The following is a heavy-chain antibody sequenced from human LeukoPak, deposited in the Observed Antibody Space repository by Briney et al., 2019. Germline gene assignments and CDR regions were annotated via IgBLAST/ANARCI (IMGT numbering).Heavy chain of an antibody. Sequence: ASVKVSCKASGYTFTSYDINWVRQATGQGLEWMGWMNPNSGNTGYAQKFQGRVTMTRNTSISTAYMELSSLRSEDTAVYYCAKDGLAYSGHDYVYYYYGMDVWGQGTTVTVSS. CDR1: GYTFTSYD. D-gene: IGHD5-12*01. V-gene: IGHV1-8*01. J-gene: IGHJ6*02. CDR2: MNPNSGNT. CDR3: AKDGLAYSGHDYVYYYYGMDV.